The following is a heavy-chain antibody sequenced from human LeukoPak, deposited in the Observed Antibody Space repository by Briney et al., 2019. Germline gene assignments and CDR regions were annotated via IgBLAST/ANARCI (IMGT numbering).Heavy chain of an antibody. CDR1: GYIFTGYY. V-gene: IGHV1-2*02. Sequence: ASVKVSCKTSGYIFTGYYLHWVRQAPGQGLEWMGWINPNSGGTKYAQKFQGRVTMTRDTSINTVYVGLSRLSSDDTAVYYCAKGRVVAGTKSLMYHWLDPWGQGTLVTVSS. J-gene: IGHJ5*02. CDR2: INPNSGGT. CDR3: AKGRVVAGTKSLMYHWLDP. D-gene: IGHD6-19*01.